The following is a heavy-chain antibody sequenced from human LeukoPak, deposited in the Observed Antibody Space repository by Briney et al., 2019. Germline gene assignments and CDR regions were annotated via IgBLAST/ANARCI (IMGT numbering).Heavy chain of an antibody. Sequence: GGSLRLSCAASGFTFSSYAMSWVRQAPGKGLEWVSAISSSGGSTYYADSVKGRFTISRDNSKNTLYLQMNSLRAEDTAVYYCAKDHVRNYQVFGYNWFDPWGQGTLVTVSS. D-gene: IGHD1-7*01. CDR3: AKDHVRNYQVFGYNWFDP. J-gene: IGHJ5*02. CDR2: ISSSGGST. V-gene: IGHV3-23*01. CDR1: GFTFSSYA.